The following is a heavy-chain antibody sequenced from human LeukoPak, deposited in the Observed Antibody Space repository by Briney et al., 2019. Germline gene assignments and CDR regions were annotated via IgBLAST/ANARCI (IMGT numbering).Heavy chain of an antibody. V-gene: IGHV1-46*01. CDR3: ATSRRRSGYSQIGAFDI. Sequence: ASVKVSCKASGYTFTNFHMHWVRQAPGQGLEWMGEINPSGGSTTTAQKFQGRVTMTRDTSTSTVYMELSSLRSEDTAVYYCATSRRRSGYSQIGAFDIWGQGTMVTVSS. CDR2: INPSGGST. D-gene: IGHD3-3*01. CDR1: GYTFTNFH. J-gene: IGHJ3*02.